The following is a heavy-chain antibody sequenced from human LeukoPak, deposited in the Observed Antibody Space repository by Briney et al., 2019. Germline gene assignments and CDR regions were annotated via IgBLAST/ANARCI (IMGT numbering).Heavy chain of an antibody. CDR3: ARGRGVYGSGINWYFDL. V-gene: IGHV3-21*01. D-gene: IGHD3-10*01. CDR2: ISLGSGYI. J-gene: IGHJ2*01. CDR1: GFSFSTFH. Sequence: GGSLRLSCAASGFSFSTFHMNWVRQAPGKGLEWVASISLGSGYIYYADSVKGRFTIFRDNSKNTLYLQMNSLRAEDTAVYYCARGRGVYGSGINWYFDLWGRGTLVTVSS.